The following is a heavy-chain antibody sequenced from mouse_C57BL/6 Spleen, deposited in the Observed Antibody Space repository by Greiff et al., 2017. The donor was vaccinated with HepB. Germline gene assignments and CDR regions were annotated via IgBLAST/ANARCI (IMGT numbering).Heavy chain of an antibody. CDR3: ARSRDYSNPAY. V-gene: IGHV1-64*01. CDR1: GYTFTSYW. J-gene: IGHJ3*01. D-gene: IGHD2-5*01. Sequence: QVQLQQPGAELVKPGASVKLSCKASGYTFTSYWMHWVKQRPGQGLEWIGMIHPNSGSTNYNEKFKSKATLTVDKSSSTAYMQLSILTSEDSAVYYCARSRDYSNPAYWGQGTLVTVSA. CDR2: IHPNSGST.